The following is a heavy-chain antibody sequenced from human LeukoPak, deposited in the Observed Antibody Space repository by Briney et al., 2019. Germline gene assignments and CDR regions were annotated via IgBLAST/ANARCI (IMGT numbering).Heavy chain of an antibody. Sequence: PSETLSLTCAVSGASISSSNWLSWVRQPPGKGLEWIGEIYHSGSTNYNPSLKSRVTISVDNSKNQFSLKMSSMTAADTAVYYCVTSSHYCLKNWGQGTLVTVSS. CDR1: GASISSSNW. CDR2: IYHSGST. CDR3: VTSSHYCLKN. V-gene: IGHV4-4*02. J-gene: IGHJ4*02. D-gene: IGHD2/OR15-2a*01.